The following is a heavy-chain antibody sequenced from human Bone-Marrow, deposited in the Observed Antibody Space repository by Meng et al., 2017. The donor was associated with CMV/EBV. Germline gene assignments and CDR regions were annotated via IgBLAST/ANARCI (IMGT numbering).Heavy chain of an antibody. CDR2: MKGDGSEK. CDR1: GFSFRNSW. J-gene: IGHJ4*02. CDR3: AKGWSYYFDY. D-gene: IGHD1-26*01. Sequence: GESLKISCAASGFSFRNSWMSWLRQAPGKGLEWVANMKGDGSEKYYVDSVKGRFTISGDNAENSLFLQMNSLRAEDTAVYYCAKGWSYYFDYWGQGTLVTVSS. V-gene: IGHV3-7*01.